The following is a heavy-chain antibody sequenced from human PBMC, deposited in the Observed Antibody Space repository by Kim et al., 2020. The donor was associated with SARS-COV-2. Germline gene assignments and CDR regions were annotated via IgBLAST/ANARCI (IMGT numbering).Heavy chain of an antibody. V-gene: IGHV3-7*03. CDR1: GFTFSTYW. Sequence: GGSLRLSCAASGFTFSTYWMNWVRQAPGKGLEWVAYIKQDGSQKYYEDSVKGRFTISRDNAKNSLYLQMNSLRAEDTAVYYCARNLDYWGQGTLVTVSS. CDR2: IKQDGSQK. CDR3: ARNLDY. J-gene: IGHJ4*02.